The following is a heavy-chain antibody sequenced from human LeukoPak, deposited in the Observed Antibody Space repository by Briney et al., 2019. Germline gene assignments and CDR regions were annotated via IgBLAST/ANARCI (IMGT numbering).Heavy chain of an antibody. D-gene: IGHD3-22*01. J-gene: IGHJ5*02. V-gene: IGHV3-74*01. CDR2: IKGDGSET. Sequence: RQVXXXGLVWVSRIKGDGSETNYADSVKGRFTISRDNAKNTLFLQMNSLRVEDTAVYYCVRGQIGVSVIVHWGQGTLVTVSS. CDR3: VRGQIGVSVIVH.